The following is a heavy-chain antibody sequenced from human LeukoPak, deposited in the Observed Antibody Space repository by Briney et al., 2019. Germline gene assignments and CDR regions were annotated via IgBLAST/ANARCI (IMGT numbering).Heavy chain of an antibody. Sequence: GGSLRLSCAASGFTFSSYSMNWVRQAPGKGLEWVSYISSSSSTIYYADSVKVRFTISRDNAKNSLYLQMNSLRAEDTAVYYCARDLSMYEYLDGWVYWGQGTLVTVSS. CDR1: GFTFSSYS. CDR2: ISSSSSTI. CDR3: ARDLSMYEYLDGWVY. V-gene: IGHV3-48*01. J-gene: IGHJ4*02. D-gene: IGHD2-8*01.